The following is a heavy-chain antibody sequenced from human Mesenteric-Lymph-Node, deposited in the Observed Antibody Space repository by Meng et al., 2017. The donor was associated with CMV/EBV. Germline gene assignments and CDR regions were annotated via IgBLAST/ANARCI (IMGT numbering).Heavy chain of an antibody. Sequence: SETLSLTCTVSGGSVSGGTYYWNWIRQTSGKGLEWIGYIYYSARTNYNPSLKSRVTISADASKNQISLRLNSVTAADTAVYFCAREGDYYYGMDVWGQGTTVTVSS. CDR3: AREGDYYYGMDV. V-gene: IGHV4-61*01. CDR2: IYYSART. CDR1: GGSVSGGTYY. J-gene: IGHJ6*02.